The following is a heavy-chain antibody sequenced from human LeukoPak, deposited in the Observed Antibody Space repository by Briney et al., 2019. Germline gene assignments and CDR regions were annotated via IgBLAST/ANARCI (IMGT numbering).Heavy chain of an antibody. Sequence: GGSLRLSCAASGFTFSSYSMNWVRQAPGKGLEWVSAVTGSSSYTYYADSVKGRFTISRDNFKNMLYLEMNSLRVEDTARYYCAKDRSSTTSCSNYWGRGTLVTVSS. J-gene: IGHJ4*02. D-gene: IGHD2-2*01. CDR2: VTGSSSYT. CDR3: AKDRSSTTSCSNY. CDR1: GFTFSSYS. V-gene: IGHV3-23*01.